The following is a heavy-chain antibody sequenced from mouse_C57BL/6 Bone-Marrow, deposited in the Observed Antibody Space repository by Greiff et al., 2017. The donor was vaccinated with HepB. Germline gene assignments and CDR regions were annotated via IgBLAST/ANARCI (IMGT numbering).Heavy chain of an antibody. V-gene: IGHV1-7*01. CDR1: GYTFTSYW. CDR3: ATYDYFSY. J-gene: IGHJ2*01. Sequence: QVHVKQSGAELAKPGASVKLSCKASGYTFTSYWMHWVNQRPGQGLEWIGYINPSSGYTKYNQKFKDKATLTADKSSSTAYMQLSSLTYEDSAVYYCATYDYFSYWGQGTTLTVSS. D-gene: IGHD2-3*01. CDR2: INPSSGYT.